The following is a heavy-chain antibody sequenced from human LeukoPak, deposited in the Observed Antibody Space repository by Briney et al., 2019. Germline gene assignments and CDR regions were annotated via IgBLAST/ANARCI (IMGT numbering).Heavy chain of an antibody. CDR3: ATYGSGSYYTSY. Sequence: PGGSLRLSCAASGLTFSSYAMSWVRQAPGKGLEWVSAISGSGGSTYYADSVKGRFTISRDNSKNTLYLQMNSLRAEDTAVYYCATYGSGSYYTSYWGQGTLVTVSS. V-gene: IGHV3-23*01. CDR2: ISGSGGST. D-gene: IGHD3-10*01. CDR1: GLTFSSYA. J-gene: IGHJ4*02.